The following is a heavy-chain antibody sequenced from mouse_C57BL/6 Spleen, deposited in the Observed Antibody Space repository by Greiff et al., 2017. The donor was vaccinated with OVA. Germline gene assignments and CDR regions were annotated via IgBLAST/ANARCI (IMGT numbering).Heavy chain of an antibody. CDR2: IYPGSGST. CDR3: ARVGPFFDY. V-gene: IGHV1-55*01. CDR1: GYTFTNYW. Sequence: QVQLQQPGAELVKPGASVKMSCKASGYTFTNYWITWVKQRPGQGLEWIGDIYPGSGSTNYNEKFKSKATLTVDTSSSTAYMQLSSLTSADAAVYYCARVGPFFDYWGKGTTLTVSS. J-gene: IGHJ2*01.